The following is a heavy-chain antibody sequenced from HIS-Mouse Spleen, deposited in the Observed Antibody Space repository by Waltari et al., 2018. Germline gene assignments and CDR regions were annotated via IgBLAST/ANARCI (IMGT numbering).Heavy chain of an antibody. V-gene: IGHV4-39*07. J-gene: IGHJ2*01. CDR2: IYYSGST. D-gene: IGHD6-13*01. CDR3: AREIPYSSSWYDWYFDL. CDR1: GASISRSSYY. Sequence: QLQLQESGPGLVKPSETLSLTCTVRGASISRSSYYWGWIRQPPGKGLEWIGSIYYSGSTYYNPSLKSRVTISVDTSKNQFSLKLSSVTAADTAVYYCAREIPYSSSWYDWYFDLWGRGTLVTVSS.